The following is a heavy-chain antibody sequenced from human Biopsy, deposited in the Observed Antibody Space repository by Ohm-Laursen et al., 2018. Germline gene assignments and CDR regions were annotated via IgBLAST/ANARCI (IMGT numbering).Heavy chain of an antibody. CDR3: ASDLLGREGYCGGRNCQIAY. J-gene: IGHJ4*02. V-gene: IGHV1-69*06. CDR1: GGTLSNYA. Sequence: ASSVKVSCKTSGGTLSNYAINWVRQAPGQGLEWMGGIIPIFDTANYAQKFQDRVTITADKSTFTAYMELSSLRSEDTAVYYCASDLLGREGYCGGRNCQIAYWGQGTLVTVSS. CDR2: IIPIFDTA. D-gene: IGHD2-15*01.